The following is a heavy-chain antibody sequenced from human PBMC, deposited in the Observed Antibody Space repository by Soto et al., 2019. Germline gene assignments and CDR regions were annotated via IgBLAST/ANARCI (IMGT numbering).Heavy chain of an antibody. D-gene: IGHD2-21*01. CDR1: GGSISSSSFY. CDR3: AKHRLNIVVDVFDP. Sequence: QPQLQESGPGLVKPSETLSLTCNVSGGSISSSSFYWGWIRQPPGKGLEWIGSVYSSGSTYYNPSRKSRVTISVDTSKNQFSLKLRSVTAADTAVYYCAKHRLNIVVDVFDPLGPGNPGHRLL. J-gene: IGHJ5*02. CDR2: VYSSGST. V-gene: IGHV4-39*01.